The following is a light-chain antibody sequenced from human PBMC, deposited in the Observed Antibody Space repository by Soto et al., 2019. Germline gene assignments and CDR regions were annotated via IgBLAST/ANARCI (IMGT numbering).Light chain of an antibody. V-gene: IGKV1-39*01. J-gene: IGKJ4*01. CDR1: QSISSY. Sequence: DLQMTQSPSSLSASVGDRVTITCRASQSISSYLNWYQQKPGKAPKVLIYAASSLQSGVPSRFSGSGSGTDFTLTISSLQPEDFATYYCQPTYSTPLTFGGGTKVEIK. CDR3: QPTYSTPLT. CDR2: AAS.